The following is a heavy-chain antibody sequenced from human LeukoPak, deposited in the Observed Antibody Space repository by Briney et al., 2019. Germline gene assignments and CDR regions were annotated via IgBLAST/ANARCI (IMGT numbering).Heavy chain of an antibody. CDR2: ISSTGGT. J-gene: IGHJ4*02. CDR1: GASIRSYY. Sequence: SETLSLTCSVSGASIRSYYWSWIRQPPGKGLEWIGYISSTGGTNYNPSLTSRATVSVDTSKNLFSLELESVTAADTAVYFCARRSVTRWYYSDWGQGTLVTVSS. D-gene: IGHD3-10*01. CDR3: ARRSVTRWYYSD. V-gene: IGHV4-4*09.